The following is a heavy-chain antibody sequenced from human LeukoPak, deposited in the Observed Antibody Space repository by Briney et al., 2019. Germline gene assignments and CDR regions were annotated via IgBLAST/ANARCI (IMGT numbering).Heavy chain of an antibody. J-gene: IGHJ6*02. D-gene: IGHD6-13*01. Sequence: GGSLRLSCAASGFSFDDYAMHWVRQAPGKGLEWVSSIKWNSGSIGYADSVKGRFTISRDNAKNSLYLQMNSLRAEDTALYYCAKDRGIAAAGKYSMDVWGQGTSVTVSS. V-gene: IGHV3-9*01. CDR3: AKDRGIAAAGKYSMDV. CDR2: IKWNSGSI. CDR1: GFSFDDYA.